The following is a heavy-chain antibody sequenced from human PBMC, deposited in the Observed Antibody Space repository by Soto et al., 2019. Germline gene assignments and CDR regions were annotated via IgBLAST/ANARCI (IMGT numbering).Heavy chain of an antibody. V-gene: IGHV3-74*01. J-gene: IGHJ4*02. Sequence: EVQLVESGGGLVQPGGSLRLSCAVSGFTFSSFWMHWVRQAPGEGLVWVSRINTDGSSTSYADSVKGRFTISRDKAKNTLYLPMNSLRVEDTAMYYCAKRGVDTFGLSYWGQGTLVTVSS. D-gene: IGHD3-10*01. CDR3: AKRGVDTFGLSY. CDR1: GFTFSSFW. CDR2: INTDGSST.